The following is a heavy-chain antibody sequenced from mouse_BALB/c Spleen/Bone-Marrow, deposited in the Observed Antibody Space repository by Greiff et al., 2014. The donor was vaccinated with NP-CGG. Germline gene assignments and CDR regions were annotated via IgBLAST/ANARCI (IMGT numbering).Heavy chain of an antibody. J-gene: IGHJ4*01. CDR2: IFPGDNST. CDR3: AHDGLLPGMDY. D-gene: IGHD2-3*01. V-gene: IGHV1-85*01. Sequence: VKLMESGAELVKPGASVKLSCKASGYTFTSYDISWVRQRPEQGLEWIGWIFPGDNSTKYNEKFKDKATLTTDKSSSTAYMQLSRLTSEDSAVYFCAHDGLLPGMDYWGQGTSVTVSS. CDR1: GYTFTSYD.